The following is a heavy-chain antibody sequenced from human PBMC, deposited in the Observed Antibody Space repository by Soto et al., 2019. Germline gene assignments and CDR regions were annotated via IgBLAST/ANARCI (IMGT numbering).Heavy chain of an antibody. V-gene: IGHV5-10-1*01. CDR1: GYSFTSYW. CDR3: ASSRAVAGLYGMDV. J-gene: IGHJ6*02. Sequence: KGSGYSFTSYWISWVRQMPGKGLEWMGRIDPSDSYTNYSPSFQGHVTISADKSISTAYLQWSSLKASDTAMYYCASSRAVAGLYGMDVWGQGTTVTVSS. D-gene: IGHD6-19*01. CDR2: IDPSDSYT.